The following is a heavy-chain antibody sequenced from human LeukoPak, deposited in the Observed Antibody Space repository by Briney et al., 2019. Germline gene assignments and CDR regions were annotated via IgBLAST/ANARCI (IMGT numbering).Heavy chain of an antibody. CDR1: GFTFSGHW. J-gene: IGHJ4*02. CDR2: INQGGSDK. CDR3: TRDRSRAEDD. Sequence: GGSLRLSRAASGFTFSGHWMSWVRQAPGKGLEWVANINQGGSDKYYVDSVKGRFTISRDNANNLLYLQMNSLRGEDTAVYYCTRDRSRAEDDWGKGTLVTVSS. V-gene: IGHV3-7*01. D-gene: IGHD1-14*01.